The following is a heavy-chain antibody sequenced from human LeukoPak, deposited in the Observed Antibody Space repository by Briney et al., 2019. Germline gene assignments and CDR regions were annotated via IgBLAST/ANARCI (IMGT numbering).Heavy chain of an antibody. CDR3: ATTTYYDIPFDY. J-gene: IGHJ4*02. V-gene: IGHV1-24*01. CDR2: FDPEDGET. Sequence: ASVKVSCKASGYTFTGYYMHWVRQAPGKGLEWMGGFDPEDGETIYAQKFQGRVTMTEDTSTDTAYMELSSLRSEDTAVYYCATTTYYDIPFDYWGQGTLVTVSS. D-gene: IGHD3-9*01. CDR1: GYTFTGYY.